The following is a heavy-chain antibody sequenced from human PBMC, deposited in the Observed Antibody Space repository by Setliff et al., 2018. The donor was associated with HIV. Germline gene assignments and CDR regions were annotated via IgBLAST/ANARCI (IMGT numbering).Heavy chain of an antibody. Sequence: SETLSLTCDVSGCSISSGYYWGWIRQPPGKGLEWIGSIYHSGTTYYNPSLKSRVTIAVDTSKYQCSLKLTSVPAADTAVYYCARVVGLSALDYWRQGTLVTVSS. D-gene: IGHD2-21*01. V-gene: IGHV4-38-2*01. CDR2: IYHSGTT. CDR3: ARVVGLSALDY. CDR1: GCSISSGYY. J-gene: IGHJ4*02.